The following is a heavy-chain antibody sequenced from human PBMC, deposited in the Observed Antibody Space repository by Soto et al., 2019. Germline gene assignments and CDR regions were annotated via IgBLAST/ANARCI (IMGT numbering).Heavy chain of an antibody. CDR2: IYWDDDK. CDR3: AHIPNYYQYDWFDP. J-gene: IGHJ5*02. Sequence: QITLKESGPTLVKPTQTLTLTCTFSGFSLTTRGVGVGWIRQPPGKALECLALIYWDDDKRYSPSLQSRLSIXQXTXXNQVVLTMTTVDPVDTATYYCAHIPNYYQYDWFDPWGQGTLVSVSS. CDR1: GFSLTTRGVG. D-gene: IGHD3-16*01. V-gene: IGHV2-5*02.